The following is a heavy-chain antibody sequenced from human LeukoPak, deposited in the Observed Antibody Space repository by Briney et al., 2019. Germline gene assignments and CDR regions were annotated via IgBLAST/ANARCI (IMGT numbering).Heavy chain of an antibody. D-gene: IGHD3-10*01. CDR3: AKDLWFGRPRRSLTAPFDY. CDR2: ISWNSGSI. CDR1: GFTFDDYA. V-gene: IGHV3-9*01. Sequence: GRSLRLSCAASGFTFDDYAMHWVRQAPGKGLKWVSGISWNSGSIGHADSVKGRFTISRDNAKNSLYLQMNSLRAEDTALYYCAKDLWFGRPRRSLTAPFDYWGQGTLVTVSS. J-gene: IGHJ4*02.